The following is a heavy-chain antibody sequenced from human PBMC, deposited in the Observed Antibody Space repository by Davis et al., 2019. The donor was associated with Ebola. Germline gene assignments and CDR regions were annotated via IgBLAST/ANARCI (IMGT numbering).Heavy chain of an antibody. V-gene: IGHV3-21*04. CDR2: ISSSSSYI. Sequence: GGSLRLSCAASGFTFSSYSMNWVRQAPGKGLGWVSSISSSSSYIYYADSVKGRFTISRDNAKNSLYLQMNSLRAEDTAVYYCAREGGYCSSTSCYIAEYFQHWGQGTLVTVSS. CDR3: AREGGYCSSTSCYIAEYFQH. J-gene: IGHJ1*01. CDR1: GFTFSSYS. D-gene: IGHD2-2*02.